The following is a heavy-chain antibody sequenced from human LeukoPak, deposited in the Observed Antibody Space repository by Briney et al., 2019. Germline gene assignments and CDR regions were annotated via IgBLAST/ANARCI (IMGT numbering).Heavy chain of an antibody. CDR1: GFIFSSYA. CDR3: AREHVTSFDY. V-gene: IGHV3-11*01. J-gene: IGHJ4*02. D-gene: IGHD4-17*01. CDR2: ISSSGSTI. Sequence: GGSLRLSCAASGFIFSSYAMSWIRQAPGKGLEWVSYISSSGSTIYYADSVKGRFTISRDNAKNSLYLQMNSLRAEDTAVYYCAREHVTSFDYWGQGTLVTVSS.